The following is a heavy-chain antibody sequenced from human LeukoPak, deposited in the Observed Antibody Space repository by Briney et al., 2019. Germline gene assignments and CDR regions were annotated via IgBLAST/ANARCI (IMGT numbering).Heavy chain of an antibody. J-gene: IGHJ4*02. D-gene: IGHD3-10*01. CDR1: GFTFSSSW. CDR3: ARGSSFFDY. Sequence: GGSLRLSCAASGFTFSSSWMHWVRQVPGKGLVWVSRISSDGITTNYADSVKGRFTISRDNAKNSLYLQMNSLRAEDTAVYYCARGSSFFDYWGQGTLVTVSS. CDR2: ISSDGITT. V-gene: IGHV3-74*01.